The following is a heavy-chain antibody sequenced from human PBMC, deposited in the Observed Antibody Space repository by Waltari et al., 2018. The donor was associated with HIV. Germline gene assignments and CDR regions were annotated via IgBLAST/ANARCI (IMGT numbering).Heavy chain of an antibody. Sequence: QVQLLQSGAEVKKPGASVKVSCKAYGYTFTSSGISWVRQAPGQGLEWMGWVSAYNGNTNYAQKLQGRVTMTTDTSTSTAYMELRSLRSDDTAVYYCARINCTSVSCYASLDYWGQGTLVTVSS. J-gene: IGHJ4*02. CDR2: VSAYNGNT. D-gene: IGHD2-2*01. CDR1: GYTFTSSG. CDR3: ARINCTSVSCYASLDY. V-gene: IGHV1-18*01.